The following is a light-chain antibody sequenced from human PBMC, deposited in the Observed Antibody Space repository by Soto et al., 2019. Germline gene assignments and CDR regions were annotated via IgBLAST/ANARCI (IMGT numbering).Light chain of an antibody. CDR2: GNT. J-gene: IGLJ3*02. V-gene: IGLV1-40*01. Sequence: QSVLTQPPSVSGAPGQRVTISCIGSSSNIGAGYDVHWYQQFPGTAPKLLIYGNTNRPSGVPDRFSGSKSGTSASLAITGLQAEDEADYYCQSYDRSLSGSGVFGGGTKLTVL. CDR3: QSYDRSLSGSGV. CDR1: SSNIGAGYD.